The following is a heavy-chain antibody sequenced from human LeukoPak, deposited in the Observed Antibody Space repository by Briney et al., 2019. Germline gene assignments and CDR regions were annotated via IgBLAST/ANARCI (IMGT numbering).Heavy chain of an antibody. J-gene: IGHJ6*02. CDR1: GFTFSSSA. CDR3: ARGSTYYYGMDV. Sequence: GGSLRLSCAASGFTFSSSAMSWVRQVPGKGLEWVSVIYSGGSTYYADSVKGRFTISRDNSKNTLYLQMNSLRAEDTAVYYCARGSTYYYGMDVWGQGTTVTVSS. CDR2: IYSGGST. V-gene: IGHV3-53*01.